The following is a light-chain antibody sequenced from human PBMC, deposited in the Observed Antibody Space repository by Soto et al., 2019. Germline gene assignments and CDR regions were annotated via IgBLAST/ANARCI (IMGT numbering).Light chain of an antibody. CDR2: DAS. CDR1: QSVSSY. J-gene: IGKJ4*01. CDR3: QQRSNWPPT. Sequence: EIVLTQSPATLSLSPGERATLSCRASQSVSSYVAWYQQKPGQAPRLLIYDASNRATGTPARFSGSGSGTDFTLTISSLEPEDFAVYYCQQRSNWPPTFGGGTKVEIK. V-gene: IGKV3-11*01.